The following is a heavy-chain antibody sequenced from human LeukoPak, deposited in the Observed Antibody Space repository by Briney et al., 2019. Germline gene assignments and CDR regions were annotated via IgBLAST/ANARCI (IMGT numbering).Heavy chain of an antibody. CDR2: INPNSGGT. CDR3: VRGARWYNWNYDPVGY. J-gene: IGHJ4*02. CDR1: GYTFTGYY. Sequence: ASVKVSCKASGYTFTGYYMHWVRQAPGQGLEWMGWINPNSGGTNYAQKFQGRVTMTRDTSISTAYMELSRLRSDDTAVYYCVRGARWYNWNYDPVGYWGQGTLVTVSS. D-gene: IGHD1-7*01. V-gene: IGHV1-2*02.